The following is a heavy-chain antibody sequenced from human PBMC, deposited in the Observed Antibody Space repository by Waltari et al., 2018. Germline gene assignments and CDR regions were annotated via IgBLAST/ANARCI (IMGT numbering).Heavy chain of an antibody. CDR2: IIPILGIA. D-gene: IGHD2-15*01. Sequence: QVQLVQSGAEVKKPGSSVKVSCKASGGPFSRYAIIWVRPAPGQGLGWMGRIIPILGIANYAQKFQGRVTITADKSTSTAYMELSSLRSEDTAVYYCARDSLLDCSGGSCKGYYFDYWGQGTLVTVSS. V-gene: IGHV1-69*04. J-gene: IGHJ4*02. CDR3: ARDSLLDCSGGSCKGYYFDY. CDR1: GGPFSRYA.